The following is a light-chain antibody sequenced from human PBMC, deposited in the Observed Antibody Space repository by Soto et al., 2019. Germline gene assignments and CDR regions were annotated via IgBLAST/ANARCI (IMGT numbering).Light chain of an antibody. V-gene: IGLV2-18*02. Sequence: QSALTQPASVSGSPGQSITISCTGTSSDVGSYNRVSWYQQPPGTAPKFMIYEVSNRPSGVPDRFSGSKSGNTASLTISGLQAEDEADYYCSSYTRSSTVVFGGGTKLTVL. CDR2: EVS. CDR1: SSDVGSYNR. CDR3: SSYTRSSTVV. J-gene: IGLJ2*01.